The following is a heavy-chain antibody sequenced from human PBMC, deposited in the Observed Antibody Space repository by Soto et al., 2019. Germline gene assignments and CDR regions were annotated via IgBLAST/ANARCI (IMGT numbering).Heavy chain of an antibody. CDR1: GASISSSNYY. D-gene: IGHD4-17*01. V-gene: IGHV4-39*01. CDR3: ARHGNTVTTGYYYGMDV. J-gene: IGHJ6*02. CDR2: MYYSGRT. Sequence: SETLSLTCTVSGASISSSNYYWGWIRQPPGRGLEWIGTMYYSGRTYYNPSLKSRVTTSVDTSKNQFPLKLSAVTATDTAVYYCARHGNTVTTGYYYGMDVWGQGTTVTVSS.